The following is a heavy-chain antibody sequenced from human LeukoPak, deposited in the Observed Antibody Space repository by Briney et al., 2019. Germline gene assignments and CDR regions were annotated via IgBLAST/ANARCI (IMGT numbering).Heavy chain of an antibody. Sequence: GGSLRLSCAVSGFTFSSYSMNWVRQALGKGLEWVSSISSSSSYIYYADSVKGRFTISRDNAKNSLYLQMNSLRAEDTAVYYCARGTYSSGWYGVYWSQGTLVTVSS. CDR3: ARGTYSSGWYGVY. CDR2: ISSSSSYI. CDR1: GFTFSSYS. D-gene: IGHD6-19*01. J-gene: IGHJ4*02. V-gene: IGHV3-21*01.